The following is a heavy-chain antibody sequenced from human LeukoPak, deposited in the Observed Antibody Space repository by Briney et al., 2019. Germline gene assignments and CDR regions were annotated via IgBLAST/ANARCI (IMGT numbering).Heavy chain of an antibody. CDR1: GGTFSSYA. Sequence: GASVKVSCKASGGTFSSYAISWVRQAPGQGLEWMGGIIPIFGTVNYAQKFQGRVTITADKSTSTAYMELSSLRSEDTAVYYCARGAPYDSSDNWFDPWGQGTLVTVSS. J-gene: IGHJ5*02. V-gene: IGHV1-69*06. CDR3: ARGAPYDSSDNWFDP. D-gene: IGHD3-22*01. CDR2: IIPIFGTV.